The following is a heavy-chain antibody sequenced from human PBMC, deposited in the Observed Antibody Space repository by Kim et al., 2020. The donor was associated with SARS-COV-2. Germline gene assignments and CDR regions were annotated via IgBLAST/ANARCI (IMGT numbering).Heavy chain of an antibody. Sequence: SETLSLTCAVYGGSFSGYYWSWIRQPPGKGLEWIGEINHSGSTNYNPSLKSRVTISVDTSKNQFSLKLSSVTAADTAVYYCARAVAARYFDLWGRGTLVTVSS. CDR2: INHSGST. J-gene: IGHJ2*01. CDR1: GGSFSGYY. V-gene: IGHV4-34*01. CDR3: ARAVAARYFDL. D-gene: IGHD6-19*01.